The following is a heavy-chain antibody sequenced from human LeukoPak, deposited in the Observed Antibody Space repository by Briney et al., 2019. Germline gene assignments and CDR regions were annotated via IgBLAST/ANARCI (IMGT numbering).Heavy chain of an antibody. Sequence: GGSLRLSCAASGLSFSDAWMSWVRQAPGKGLEWVGRIRGKPDGGATDYAAPVKDRFTISRDDSKNMVSLQMNSLKTEDTAVYYCTYISVPTPPWRLNYWGQGTLVTVSS. D-gene: IGHD3-9*01. V-gene: IGHV3-15*01. CDR3: TYISVPTPPWRLNY. CDR2: IRGKPDGGAT. J-gene: IGHJ4*02. CDR1: GLSFSDAW.